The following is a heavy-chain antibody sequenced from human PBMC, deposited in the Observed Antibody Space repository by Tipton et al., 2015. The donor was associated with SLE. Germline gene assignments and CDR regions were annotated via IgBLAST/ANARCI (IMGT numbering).Heavy chain of an antibody. D-gene: IGHD6-19*01. Sequence: SLRLSCAASGFTFSDFASHWVRQAPGKGLEWVAVMSYDGSSTYYADSVKGRFSISRDNSKNTLYLQMNSLKIEDTAIYYCVHGSGWLDYWGQGTPVTVSS. CDR2: MSYDGSST. J-gene: IGHJ4*02. CDR3: VHGSGWLDY. V-gene: IGHV3-30*04. CDR1: GFTFSDFA.